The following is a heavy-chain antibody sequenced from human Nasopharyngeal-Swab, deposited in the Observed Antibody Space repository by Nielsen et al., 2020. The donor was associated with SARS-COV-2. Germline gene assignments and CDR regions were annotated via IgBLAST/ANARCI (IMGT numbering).Heavy chain of an antibody. CDR2: INHSGST. Sequence: SETLSLTCAVYGGSFSGYYWGWIRQPPGKGLEWIGEINHSGSTNYNPSLKSRVTISVDTSKNQFSLKLTSVTAADTAVYYCARMSMYYYGSGSYTLDYWGQGTLVTVSS. D-gene: IGHD3-10*01. CDR1: GGSFSGYY. CDR3: ARMSMYYYGSGSYTLDY. J-gene: IGHJ4*02. V-gene: IGHV4-34*01.